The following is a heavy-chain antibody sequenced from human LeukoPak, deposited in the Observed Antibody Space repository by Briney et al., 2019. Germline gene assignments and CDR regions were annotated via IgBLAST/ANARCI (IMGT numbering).Heavy chain of an antibody. CDR1: GYSFTSYW. V-gene: IGHV5-51*01. CDR2: IYPGDSDT. D-gene: IGHD5-24*01. J-gene: IGHJ3*02. Sequence: GESLKISCKGSGYSFTSYWIGWVRQMPGKGLEWMGIIYPGDSDTRYSPSFQGQATISADKSISTAYLQWSSLKASDTAMYYCATRRDGYNSGAVAFDIWGQGTMVTVSS. CDR3: ATRRDGYNSGAVAFDI.